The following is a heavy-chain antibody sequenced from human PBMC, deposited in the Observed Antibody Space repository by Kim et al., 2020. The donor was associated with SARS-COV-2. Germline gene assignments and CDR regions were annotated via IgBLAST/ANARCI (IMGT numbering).Heavy chain of an antibody. CDR3: TTGRPGYSSSWYLSYYYYYGMDV. CDR2: IKSKTDGGTT. CDR1: GFTFSNAW. V-gene: IGHV3-15*01. D-gene: IGHD6-13*01. Sequence: GGSLRLSCAASGFTFSNAWMSWVRQAPGKGLEWVGRIKSKTDGGTTDYAAPVKGRFIISRDDSKNTLYLQMNSLKTEDTAVYYCTTGRPGYSSSWYLSYYYYYGMDVWGQGTTVTVSS. J-gene: IGHJ6*02.